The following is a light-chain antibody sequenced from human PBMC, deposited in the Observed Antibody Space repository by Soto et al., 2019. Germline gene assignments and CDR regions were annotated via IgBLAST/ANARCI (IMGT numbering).Light chain of an antibody. V-gene: IGLV2-14*01. CDR3: SSYTSTSTPFV. J-gene: IGLJ1*01. CDR1: SSDVGGYNY. Sequence: QSVLTQPASVSGSPGQSITISCTGTSSDVGGYNYVSWYQQYPGKAPKLIISEVSNRPSGVSNRFSGSKSGNTASLTISGLRAEDEADYYCSSYTSTSTPFVFGTGTKVTVL. CDR2: EVS.